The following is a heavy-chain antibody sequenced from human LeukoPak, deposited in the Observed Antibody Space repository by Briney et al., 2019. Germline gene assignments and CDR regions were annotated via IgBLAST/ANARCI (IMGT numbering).Heavy chain of an antibody. V-gene: IGHV3-23*01. CDR2: ISVIGGST. J-gene: IGHJ6*02. D-gene: IGHD2-15*01. Sequence: QPGGSLRLSCAASGFTFSNYAMSWVRQAPGKGLKWVSAISVIGGSTYYADSVKGRFTISRDNSKNTLNLQMNSLRAEDTAIYYCAKDTVAVVVSTSRYGMDVWGQGTTVTVSS. CDR3: AKDTVAVVVSTSRYGMDV. CDR1: GFTFSNYA.